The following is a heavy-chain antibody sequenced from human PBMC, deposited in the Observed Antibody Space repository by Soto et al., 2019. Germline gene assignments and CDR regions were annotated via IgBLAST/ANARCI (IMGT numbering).Heavy chain of an antibody. CDR2: INPSGGST. J-gene: IGHJ4*02. Sequence: ASVKVSCKASGYTFTSYYMHWVRQAPVQGLEWMGIINPSGGSTSYAQKFQGRVTMTRDTSTSTVYMELSSLRSEDTAVYYCARGSHYYDSSGYYWGSWHYWGQGTLVTVSS. CDR1: GYTFTSYY. CDR3: ARGSHYYDSSGYYWGSWHY. V-gene: IGHV1-46*01. D-gene: IGHD3-22*01.